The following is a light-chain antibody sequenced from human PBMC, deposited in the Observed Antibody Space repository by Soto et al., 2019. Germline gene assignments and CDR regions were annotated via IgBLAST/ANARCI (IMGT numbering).Light chain of an antibody. CDR1: QSISTN. V-gene: IGKV1-39*01. CDR3: QQSHSSRT. Sequence: DIQMTQSPSSLSASMGDRVTITCRASQSISTNLNWYQQKPGKVPKLLIYAASRLQPGVPSRFSGSGSGTDFTLTISGLQPDDFATYYCQQSHSSRTFGQGTKVDIK. CDR2: AAS. J-gene: IGKJ1*01.